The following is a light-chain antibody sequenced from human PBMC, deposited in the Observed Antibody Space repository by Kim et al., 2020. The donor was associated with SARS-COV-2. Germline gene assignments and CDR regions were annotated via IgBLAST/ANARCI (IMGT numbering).Light chain of an antibody. CDR3: QQYNTYPYT. CDR2: KAS. J-gene: IGKJ2*01. Sequence: DIQMTQSPSTLPASVGDSVTITCRASQSIDNWLAWYQQKPGTAPKILIYKASSLEGGAPSRFSGGGFGTEFTLTITSLQPDDFATYYYQQYNTYPYTFGQGTKLEI. CDR1: QSIDNW. V-gene: IGKV1-5*03.